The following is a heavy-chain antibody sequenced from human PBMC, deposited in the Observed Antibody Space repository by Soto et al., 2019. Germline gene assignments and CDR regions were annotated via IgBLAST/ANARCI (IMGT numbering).Heavy chain of an antibody. Sequence: EVQLVESGGGLVQPGRSLRLSCAASGFTFDDYAMHWVRHAPGKGLEWVSGISWNSGSIGYADSVKGRLTISRDNAKNYLYLQMNSLGAEDTALYYCAKDPRGYSGYGYAFDIWGQGTMVTVSS. V-gene: IGHV3-9*01. CDR2: ISWNSGSI. CDR1: GFTFDDYA. D-gene: IGHD5-12*01. CDR3: AKDPRGYSGYGYAFDI. J-gene: IGHJ3*02.